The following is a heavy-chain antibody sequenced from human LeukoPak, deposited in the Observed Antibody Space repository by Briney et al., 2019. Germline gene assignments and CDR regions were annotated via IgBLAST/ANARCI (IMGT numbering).Heavy chain of an antibody. Sequence: ASVKVSCKASRFTFTSYGFNWVRQAPGQGLEWMGWISAYSDNTNFAQKFQDRVTMTTDTSTSTAYMELRSLRSDDTAVYYCARDGVEMATYYYYAMDVWGQGTTVTVSS. CDR2: ISAYSDNT. V-gene: IGHV1-18*04. CDR3: ARDGVEMATYYYYAMDV. J-gene: IGHJ6*02. CDR1: RFTFTSYG. D-gene: IGHD5-24*01.